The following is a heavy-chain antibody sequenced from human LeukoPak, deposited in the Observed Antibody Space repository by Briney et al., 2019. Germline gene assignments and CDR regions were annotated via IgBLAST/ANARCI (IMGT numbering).Heavy chain of an antibody. Sequence: ASVKVSCKASGYTFTSYGISWVRQAPGQGLEWMGWISAYNGNTNYAQKLQGRVTMTTDTSTSTAYMELRSLRSDDTAVYYRASPEYNSSSWYYYGMDVWGQGTTVTVSS. CDR3: ASPEYNSSSWYYYGMDV. V-gene: IGHV1-18*01. D-gene: IGHD6-13*01. J-gene: IGHJ6*02. CDR2: ISAYNGNT. CDR1: GYTFTSYG.